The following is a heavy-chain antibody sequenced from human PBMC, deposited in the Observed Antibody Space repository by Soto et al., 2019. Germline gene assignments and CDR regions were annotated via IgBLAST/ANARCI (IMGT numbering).Heavy chain of an antibody. CDR3: ARHGPIAAAGTVFDY. CDR1: GGSISNYY. V-gene: IGHV4-59*08. CDR2: IYYSGST. J-gene: IGHJ4*02. D-gene: IGHD6-13*01. Sequence: QVQLQESGPGLVKPSEPLSLTCTVSGGSISNYYWSWIRQPPGKGLEWIGYIYYSGSTRYNPSLKSRVTISVDTSKNQSSLKLSSVTAADTAVYYCARHGPIAAAGTVFDYWGQGTLVTVSS.